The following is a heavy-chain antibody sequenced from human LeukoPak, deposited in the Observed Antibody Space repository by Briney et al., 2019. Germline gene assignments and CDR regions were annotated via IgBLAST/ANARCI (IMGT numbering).Heavy chain of an antibody. V-gene: IGHV3-20*04. J-gene: IGHJ4*02. D-gene: IGHD6-13*01. CDR2: INWNGGST. CDR3: ARYSSSSVFDY. Sequence: GGSLRLSCAASGFTFSSFGMSWVRQAPGKGLEWVSGINWNGGSTGYADSVKGRFTISRDNAKNSLYLQMNSLRAEDTALYYCARYSSSSVFDYWGQGTLVTVSS. CDR1: GFTFSSFG.